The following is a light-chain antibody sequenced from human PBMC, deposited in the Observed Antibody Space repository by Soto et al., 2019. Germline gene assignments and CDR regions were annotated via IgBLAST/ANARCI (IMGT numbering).Light chain of an antibody. CDR2: AAS. CDR3: LQDYNYPWT. V-gene: IGKV1-6*01. CDR1: QGIRND. J-gene: IGKJ1*01. Sequence: AIRMTQSPSSMSASVGDRVTITCRASQGIRNDLGWYQQKPGKAPKLLIYAASSLQSGVPSRFSGSGSGTDFTLTISSLQPEDFATYYCLQDYNYPWTFGQGTKVEIK.